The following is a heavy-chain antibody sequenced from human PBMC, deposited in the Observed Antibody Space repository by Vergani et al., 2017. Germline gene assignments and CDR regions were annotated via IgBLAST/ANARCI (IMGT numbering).Heavy chain of an antibody. V-gene: IGHV4-31*03. CDR2: IYYSGST. Sequence: QVQLQESGPGLVKPSQTLSLTCTVSGGSISSGGYYWSWIRQHPGKGLEWIGYIYYSGSTYYNPSLKSRVSISVDTSKNQFSLKLSSVTAADTAVYYCARTSGGIYYYYGMDVWGQGTTVTVSS. J-gene: IGHJ6*02. CDR3: ARTSGGIYYYYGMDV. D-gene: IGHD2-8*02. CDR1: GGSISSGGYY.